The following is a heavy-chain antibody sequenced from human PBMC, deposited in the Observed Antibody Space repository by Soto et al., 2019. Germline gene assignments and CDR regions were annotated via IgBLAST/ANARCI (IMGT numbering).Heavy chain of an antibody. CDR3: ATRSTEAVAGLYGMDV. J-gene: IGHJ6*02. Sequence: PVESLKSSCKGSGYSFSSYWIGWVRQMTGKGMEWMGIIYPGDSDTRYSPSFPGQVTISADKSISTAYLQWSSLKASDTAMYYCATRSTEAVAGLYGMDVWGQGTTLTV. CDR2: IYPGDSDT. CDR1: GYSFSSYW. V-gene: IGHV5-51*01. D-gene: IGHD6-19*01.